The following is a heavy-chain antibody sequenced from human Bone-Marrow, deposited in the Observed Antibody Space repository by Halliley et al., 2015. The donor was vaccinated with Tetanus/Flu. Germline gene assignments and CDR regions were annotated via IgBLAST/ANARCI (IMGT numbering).Heavy chain of an antibody. Sequence: IHYPGSTDFNPPLQSRLTISVDPSENQFSLRLTSVTAADTAVYYCARFSPLWFDELVTYYGMDVWGQGTTVIVSS. D-gene: IGHD3-10*01. V-gene: IGHV4-30-4*01. CDR2: IHYPGST. J-gene: IGHJ6*02. CDR3: ARFSPLWFDELVTYYGMDV.